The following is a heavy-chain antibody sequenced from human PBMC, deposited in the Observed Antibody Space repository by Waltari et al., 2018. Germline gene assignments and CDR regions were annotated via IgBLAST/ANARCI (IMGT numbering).Heavy chain of an antibody. J-gene: IGHJ2*01. V-gene: IGHV4-59*11. CDR2: IYYSGST. CDR3: ARHDSEMATNHWYFDL. CDR1: GGSISSHY. Sequence: QVQLQESGPGLVKPSETLSLTCTVSGGSISSHYWSWIRQPPGKGLEWIGYIYYSGSTNHHPSLKSRVTISVDTSKNQFSLKLSSVTAADTAVYYCARHDSEMATNHWYFDLWGRGTLVTVSS. D-gene: IGHD5-12*01.